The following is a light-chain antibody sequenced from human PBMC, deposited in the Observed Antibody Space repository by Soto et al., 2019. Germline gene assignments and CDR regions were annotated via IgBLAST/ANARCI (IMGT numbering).Light chain of an antibody. V-gene: IGLV2-14*03. CDR2: DVS. CDR3: SSCTGATTLV. J-gene: IGLJ3*02. CDR1: SSDVGANDY. Sequence: QSALTQPASVSGSPGPSITISCAWTSSDVGANDYVSWYQQYPGKAPKLMIYDVSDRTSWVSNRLSGSKSGNTASQTISGLQAEDEADYYCSSCTGATTLVFGGGTKRTVL.